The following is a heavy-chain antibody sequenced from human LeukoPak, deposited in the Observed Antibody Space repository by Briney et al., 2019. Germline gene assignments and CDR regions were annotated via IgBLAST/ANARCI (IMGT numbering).Heavy chain of an antibody. D-gene: IGHD2-15*01. V-gene: IGHV3-23*01. CDR1: GFTLSSYA. CDR2: ISVSGNT. J-gene: IGHJ4*02. Sequence: GGSLRLSCAASGFTLSSYAMSWVRQGPGKGLEWVSAISVSGNTYHADSVKGRFTISRDSSKTTLYIQITGLRAEDAAVYYCAKAPVTTCSGAYCYPFDYWGQGTLVTVSS. CDR3: AKAPVTTCSGAYCYPFDY.